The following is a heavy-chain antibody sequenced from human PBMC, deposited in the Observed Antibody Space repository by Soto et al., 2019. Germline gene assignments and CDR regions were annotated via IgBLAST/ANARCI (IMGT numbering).Heavy chain of an antibody. CDR2: IFYSGST. CDR3: ARQPLHRVGSSISTLDI. CDR1: GGSISSYY. D-gene: IGHD1-26*01. Sequence: SETLSLTCTVSGGSISSYYWSWIRQPPGNRLEWIGYIFYSGSTYFNPSLKSRLTISADTSKNQFSLNLNSVTAADTAVYYCARQPLHRVGSSISTLDIWGQGTVVTVSS. V-gene: IGHV4-59*08. J-gene: IGHJ3*02.